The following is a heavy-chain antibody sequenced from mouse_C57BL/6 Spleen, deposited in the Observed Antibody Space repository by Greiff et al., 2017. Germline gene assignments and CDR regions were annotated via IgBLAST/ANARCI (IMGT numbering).Heavy chain of an antibody. CDR2: ISSGGSYT. J-gene: IGHJ2*01. CDR3: ARHWDSSGYVLYYFDY. D-gene: IGHD3-2*02. Sequence: DVKLVESGGDLVKPGGSLKLSCAASGFTFSSYGMSWVRQTPDKRLEWVATISSGGSYTYYPDSVKGRFTISRDNAKNTLYLQMSSLKSEDTAMYYCARHWDSSGYVLYYFDYWGQGTTLTVSS. CDR1: GFTFSSYG. V-gene: IGHV5-6*02.